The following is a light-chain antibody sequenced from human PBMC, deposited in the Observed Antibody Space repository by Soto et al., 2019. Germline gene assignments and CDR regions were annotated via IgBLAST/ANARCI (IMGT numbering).Light chain of an antibody. CDR2: WAS. V-gene: IGKV4-1*01. CDR3: QQYYTTPLIT. CDR1: QSVLYSSNNKNY. Sequence: DIVMTQSPDSLAVSLGERATINCKSSQSVLYSSNNKNYLAWYQQKPGQPPKLLIYWASTRESGVPDRFSGSGSGTDFTLTIRSLQAADVAVSYCQQYYTTPLITFGQGTRLEIK. J-gene: IGKJ5*01.